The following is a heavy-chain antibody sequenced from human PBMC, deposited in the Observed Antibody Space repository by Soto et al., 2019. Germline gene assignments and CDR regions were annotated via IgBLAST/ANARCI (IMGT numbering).Heavy chain of an antibody. Sequence: ASVKVSCKASGYTFTSYCISWVRQAPGQGLEWMGWISAYNGNTNYAQKLQGRVTMTTDTSTSTAYMELRSLRSDDTAVYYCARGGDYLYYYHYGMDVWGQGTTVTVSS. CDR2: ISAYNGNT. CDR1: GYTFTSYC. J-gene: IGHJ6*02. V-gene: IGHV1-18*01. CDR3: ARGGDYLYYYHYGMDV. D-gene: IGHD4-17*01.